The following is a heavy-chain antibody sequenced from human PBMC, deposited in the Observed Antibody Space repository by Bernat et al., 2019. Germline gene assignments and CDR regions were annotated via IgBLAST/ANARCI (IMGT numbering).Heavy chain of an antibody. CDR1: GFTFSSYA. V-gene: IGHV3-23*01. Sequence: EVQLLESGGGLVQPGGSLRLSCAASGFTFSSYAMSWVRQAPGKGLGWVSAISGSGGSTYYADSVKGRFTISRDNSKNTLYLQMNSLRAEDRAVYYCATLAAAGSPYFDYWGQGTLVTVSS. CDR3: ATLAAAGSPYFDY. CDR2: ISGSGGST. D-gene: IGHD6-13*01. J-gene: IGHJ4*02.